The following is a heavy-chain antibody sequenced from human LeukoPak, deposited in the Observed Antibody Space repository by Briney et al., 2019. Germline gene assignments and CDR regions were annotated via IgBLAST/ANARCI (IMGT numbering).Heavy chain of an antibody. J-gene: IGHJ4*02. CDR3: ARKATVTSFDY. V-gene: IGHV4-39*07. CDR2: IYYTGNT. CDR1: GDSITGYY. Sequence: PSETLSLTCSVSGDSITGYYWGWIRQPPGKGLEWIGNIYYTGNTYYNSSLKSRVTISVDTSKNQFSLKLSSVTAADTAVYYCARKATVTSFDYWGQGTLVTVSS. D-gene: IGHD4-17*01.